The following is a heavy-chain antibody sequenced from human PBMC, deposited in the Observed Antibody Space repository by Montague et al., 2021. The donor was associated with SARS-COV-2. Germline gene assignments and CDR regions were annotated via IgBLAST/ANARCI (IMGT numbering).Heavy chain of an antibody. CDR1: GVSITSYY. CDR2: IYAGGRT. V-gene: IGHV4-4*07. Sequence: SETLSLTSSISGVSITSYYWSWVRQPSGKGLEWIGHIYAGGRTNXSPSLKSRVRLSIDNPKNQFSLKLESLTAADTAVYYCARDGGNWYYFDYWGQGALVTVSS. CDR3: ARDGGNWYYFDY. J-gene: IGHJ4*02. D-gene: IGHD3-16*01.